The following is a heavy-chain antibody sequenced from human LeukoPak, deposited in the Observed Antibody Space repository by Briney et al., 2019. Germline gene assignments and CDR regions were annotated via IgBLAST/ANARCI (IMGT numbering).Heavy chain of an antibody. CDR3: ARVVSSVAADDWYFDL. CDR2: INPNSGGT. V-gene: IGHV1-2*06. J-gene: IGHJ2*01. CDR1: GYTFTGYY. D-gene: IGHD6-25*01. Sequence: GASVKVSCKASGYTFTGYYMHWVRQAPGQGLEWMGRINPNSGGTNYAQKFQGRVTMTRDTSISTAYMEPSRLRSDDTAVYYCARVVSSVAADDWYFDLWGRGTLVTVSS.